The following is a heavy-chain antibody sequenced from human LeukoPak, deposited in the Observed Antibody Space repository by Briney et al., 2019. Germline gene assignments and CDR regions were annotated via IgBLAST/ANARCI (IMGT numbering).Heavy chain of an antibody. CDR2: ISANDGNT. Sequence: GASVKVSCKAFGYTFTSYGISWVRQAPGQGLEWMGWISANDGNTDYPQKLQGRVTMTTDTSTSTAYMELRSLRSDDTAVYYCARESHVTREDYWGQGTLVTVSS. CDR3: ARESHVTREDY. V-gene: IGHV1-18*01. J-gene: IGHJ4*02. D-gene: IGHD3-10*01. CDR1: GYTFTSYG.